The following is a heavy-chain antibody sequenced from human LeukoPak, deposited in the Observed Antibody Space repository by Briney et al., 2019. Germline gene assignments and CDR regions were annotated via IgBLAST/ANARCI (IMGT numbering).Heavy chain of an antibody. CDR2: ISTSGSII. CDR3: ARDLSGVTGYTYGRGIDY. CDR1: GFTFSDYE. V-gene: IGHV3-48*03. J-gene: IGHJ4*02. Sequence: PGGSLRLSCAASGFTFSDYEMNWVRQAPGKGLERILHISTSGSIIHYADSVKGRFTISRDNAKTSLYLQMNSLRAEDTAVYYCARDLSGVTGYTYGRGIDYWGQGTLVTVSS. D-gene: IGHD5-18*01.